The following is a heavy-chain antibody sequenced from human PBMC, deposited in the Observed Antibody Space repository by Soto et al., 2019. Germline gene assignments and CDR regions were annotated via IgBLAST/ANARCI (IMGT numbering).Heavy chain of an antibody. CDR3: VSQAGYDAAVDF. CDR2: IVSILGLA. D-gene: IGHD5-12*01. Sequence: QVHLVQSGPEVKKPGSSVKVSCKASGDAIVKYTFTWVRQAPGQGLEWMGRIVSILGLATYAQNFKGRVAITADKSTNTVYVAVSSLTSADYAVYFCVSQAGYDAAVDFWGQGTLVTV. CDR1: GDAIVKYT. J-gene: IGHJ4*02. V-gene: IGHV1-69*02.